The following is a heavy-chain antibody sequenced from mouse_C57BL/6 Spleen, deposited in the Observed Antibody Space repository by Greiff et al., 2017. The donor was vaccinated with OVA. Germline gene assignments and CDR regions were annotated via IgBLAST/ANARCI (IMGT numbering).Heavy chain of an antibody. CDR1: GYTFTSYW. J-gene: IGHJ4*01. V-gene: IGHV1-50*01. CDR2: IDPSDSYT. Sequence: QVQLQQPGAELVKPGASVKLSCKASGYTFTSYWMQWVKQRPGQGLEWIGEIDPSDSYTNYNQKFKGKATLTVDTSSSTAYMQLSSLTSEDSAVYYCARRVIYDGYLYAMDYWGQGTSVTVSS. D-gene: IGHD2-3*01. CDR3: ARRVIYDGYLYAMDY.